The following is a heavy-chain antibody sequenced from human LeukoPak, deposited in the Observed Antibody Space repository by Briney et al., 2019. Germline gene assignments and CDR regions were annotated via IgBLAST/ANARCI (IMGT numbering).Heavy chain of an antibody. J-gene: IGHJ4*02. Sequence: ASVKVSCKASGYTFTSYYMHWVRQAPGQGLEWMGIINPSGGSTSYAQKFQGRVTMTRDMSTSTDYMELSSLRSDDTAVYYCARDYSIIEKISSYWGQGTLVTVSS. CDR1: GYTFTSYY. CDR2: INPSGGST. CDR3: ARDYSIIEKISSY. D-gene: IGHD4-11*01. V-gene: IGHV1-46*01.